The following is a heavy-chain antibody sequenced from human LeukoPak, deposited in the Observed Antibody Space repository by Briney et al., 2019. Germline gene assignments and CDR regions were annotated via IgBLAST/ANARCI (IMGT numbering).Heavy chain of an antibody. J-gene: IGHJ4*02. Sequence: SGTLSLTCTVSGYSISSGYYWGWIRQPPGKGLEWIGSIYHSGRIYYNPSLKGRFTISVDTSKNQFSLKLSSVAAADTAVYYCARDWGFDYWGQGTLVTVSS. CDR1: GYSISSGYY. CDR3: ARDWGFDY. D-gene: IGHD3-16*01. CDR2: IYHSGRI. V-gene: IGHV4-38-2*02.